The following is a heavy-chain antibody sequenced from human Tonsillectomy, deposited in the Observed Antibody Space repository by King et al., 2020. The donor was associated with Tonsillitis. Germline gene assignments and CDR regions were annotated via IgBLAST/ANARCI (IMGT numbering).Heavy chain of an antibody. CDR1: GSTFSSYS. D-gene: IGHD3-22*01. V-gene: IGHV3-48*04. J-gene: IGHJ4*02. Sequence: QLVQSGGGLVQPGGSLRLSCAASGSTFSSYSMNWVRQAPGRGLEWVSYISSRSNTIYYADSVKGRFTISRDNAKNSLYLQMNSLRAEDTAVYYCAREYYYDTSGYYDESENFDYWGQGTLVTVSS. CDR3: AREYYYDTSGYYDESENFDY. CDR2: ISSRSNTI.